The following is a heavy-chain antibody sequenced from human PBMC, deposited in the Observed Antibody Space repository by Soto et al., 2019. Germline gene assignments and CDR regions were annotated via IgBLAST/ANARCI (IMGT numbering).Heavy chain of an antibody. CDR1: GFTFSSYA. V-gene: IGHV3-23*01. CDR2: ISGSGGST. J-gene: IGHJ6*02. D-gene: IGHD2-15*01. Sequence: GGSLRLSCAASGFTFSSYAMSWGRQAPGKGLEWVSAISGSGGSTYYADSVKGRFTISRDNSKNTLYLQMNSPRAEDTAVYYCAKAGRDIVLVVAAQYYYYGIAFWGQGTSGTVSS. CDR3: AKAGRDIVLVVAAQYYYYGIAF.